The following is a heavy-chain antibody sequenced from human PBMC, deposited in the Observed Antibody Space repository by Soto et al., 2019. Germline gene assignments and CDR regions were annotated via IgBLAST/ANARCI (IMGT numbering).Heavy chain of an antibody. CDR2: MNPNSGNT. V-gene: IGHV1-8*01. CDR3: ARGSQVPRYFDWLRGGSYYFDY. J-gene: IGHJ4*02. CDR1: WYRFTSYD. D-gene: IGHD3-9*01. Sequence: VSCRVAWYRFTSYDFNGVLKTTRQGLEWMGWMNPNSGNTGYAQKFQGRVTMTRNTSISTAYMELSSLRSEDTAVYYCARGSQVPRYFDWLRGGSYYFDYWGQGTLVTVSS.